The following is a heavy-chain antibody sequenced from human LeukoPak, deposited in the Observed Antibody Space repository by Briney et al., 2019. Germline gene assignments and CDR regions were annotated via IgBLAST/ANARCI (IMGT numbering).Heavy chain of an antibody. J-gene: IGHJ5*02. CDR2: ISSSSSYI. D-gene: IGHD2-2*01. CDR3: ARYVVVPATAFDP. Sequence: GRSLRLSCAASGFTFSSYSMNWVRQAPGKGLEWVSSISSSSSYIYYADSVKGRFTISRDNAKNSLYLQMNSLRAEDTAVYYCARYVVVPATAFDPWGQGTPVTVSS. CDR1: GFTFSSYS. V-gene: IGHV3-21*01.